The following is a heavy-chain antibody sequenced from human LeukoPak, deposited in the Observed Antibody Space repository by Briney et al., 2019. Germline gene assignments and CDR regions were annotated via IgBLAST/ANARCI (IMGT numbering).Heavy chain of an antibody. Sequence: KPSETLSLTCSVSAGSISRYYWSWIRQPAGKGLEWIGHIYTNGSTNYNPSLKSRVTMSVDTSKNQFSLRLSSVTAADTAVYYCGRVYYDSRGYYYITRYYFDFWGQGTLVTVSS. CDR3: GRVYYDSRGYYYITRYYFDF. D-gene: IGHD3-22*01. CDR2: IYTNGST. CDR1: AGSISRYY. J-gene: IGHJ4*02. V-gene: IGHV4-4*07.